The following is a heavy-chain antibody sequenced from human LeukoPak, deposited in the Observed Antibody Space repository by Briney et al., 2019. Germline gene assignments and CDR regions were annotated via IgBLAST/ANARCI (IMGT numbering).Heavy chain of an antibody. CDR2: IYTSGST. V-gene: IGHV4-4*07. CDR3: ARVRAIAARTYYYHYYMDV. Sequence: SETLSLTCTVSGGSISSYYWSWIRQPAGKGLEWIGRIYTSGSTNYNPSLKSRVTMSVDTSKNQFSLKLSSVTAADTAVYYCARVRAIAARTYYYHYYMDVWGKGTTVTVSS. J-gene: IGHJ6*03. CDR1: GGSISSYY. D-gene: IGHD6-6*01.